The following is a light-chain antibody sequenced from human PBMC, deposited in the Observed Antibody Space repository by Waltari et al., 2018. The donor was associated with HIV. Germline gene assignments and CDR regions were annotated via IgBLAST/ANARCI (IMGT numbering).Light chain of an antibody. V-gene: IGLV1-47*01. CDR2: RDS. CDR3: ATWDDSLNGVL. Sequence: QSVLTQPPSASEIPGQRVTISCTGGNSNVGSNSVYWYQQVPGTAPKTLVYRDSQRQSGVPDRFTGSKSGTSASLSISGLRSEDEADYYCATWDDSLNGVLFGGGTKLTVL. J-gene: IGLJ2*01. CDR1: NSNVGSNS.